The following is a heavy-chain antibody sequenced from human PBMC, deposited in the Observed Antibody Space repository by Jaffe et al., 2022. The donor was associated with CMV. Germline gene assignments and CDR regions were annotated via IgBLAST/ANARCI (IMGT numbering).Heavy chain of an antibody. Sequence: QVQLVQSGAEVKKPGSSVKVSCKASGGTFSSYAISWVRQAPGQGLEWMGGIIPIFGTANYAQKFQGRVTITADESTSTAYMELSSLRSEDTAVYYCARDPRLTPNTIVGKREKTYYYYGMDVWGQGTTVTVSS. J-gene: IGHJ6*02. CDR1: GGTFSSYA. D-gene: IGHD3-22*01. CDR2: IIPIFGTA. V-gene: IGHV1-69*01. CDR3: ARDPRLTPNTIVGKREKTYYYYGMDV.